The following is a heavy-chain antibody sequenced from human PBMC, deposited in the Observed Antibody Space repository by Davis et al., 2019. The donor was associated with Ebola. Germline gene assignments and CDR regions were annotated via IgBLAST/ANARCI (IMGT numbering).Heavy chain of an antibody. J-gene: IGHJ4*02. CDR3: VRGGRAIFQTYLDY. D-gene: IGHD3-3*01. V-gene: IGHV3-20*04. CDR1: GFTFDDYG. Sequence: GGSLRLSCAASGFTFDDYGMSWVRQAPGKGLEWVSGINWNGGSTGYADSVKGRFTISRDNAKNSLYLQMNSLKTEDTAVYYCVRGGRAIFQTYLDYWGQGSLVTVSS. CDR2: INWNGGST.